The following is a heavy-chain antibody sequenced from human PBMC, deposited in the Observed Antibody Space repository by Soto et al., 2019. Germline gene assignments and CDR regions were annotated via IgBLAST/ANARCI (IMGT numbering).Heavy chain of an antibody. Sequence: LRHCCGVSGFTFSRNAMGWVRQAPGKGLEWVSAVIDDGGRAYYADSVKGRFTISRDNSKNTLSLQMNSLRAEDTAIYYCAKDKMEQWLVGGYFDYWGQGTQVTVSS. D-gene: IGHD6-19*01. CDR3: AKDKMEQWLVGGYFDY. V-gene: IGHV3-23*01. J-gene: IGHJ4*02. CDR1: GFTFSRNA. CDR2: VIDDGGRA.